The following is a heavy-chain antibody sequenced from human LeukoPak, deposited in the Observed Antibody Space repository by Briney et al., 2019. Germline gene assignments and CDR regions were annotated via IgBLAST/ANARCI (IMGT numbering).Heavy chain of an antibody. J-gene: IGHJ4*02. V-gene: IGHV3-23*01. CDR1: GFTFSSCA. Sequence: GGSLRLSCAASGFTFSSCAMSWVRQAPGKGLEWVSAISGSGASAYYADSVKGRFTISRDNSKNTLYLQMNSLRAEDTAIYYCAKNEVAGYCSGGSCLRYFDFWGQGTLVTVSS. CDR3: AKNEVAGYCSGGSCLRYFDF. D-gene: IGHD2-15*01. CDR2: ISGSGASA.